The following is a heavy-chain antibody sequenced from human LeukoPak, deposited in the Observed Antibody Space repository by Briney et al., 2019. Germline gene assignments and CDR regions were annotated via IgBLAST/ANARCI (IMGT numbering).Heavy chain of an antibody. Sequence: GGSLRLSCAASGFTFSSYAMSWVRQAPQKGLEWVSAISGGSNNVYYTDSVKGRFTISRDNSKNTLYLQMNSLRADDTAVYYCARDLRRDCSTTTCYAFDYWGQGTLVTVSS. J-gene: IGHJ4*02. CDR2: ISGGSNNV. D-gene: IGHD2-2*01. V-gene: IGHV3-23*01. CDR3: ARDLRRDCSTTTCYAFDY. CDR1: GFTFSSYA.